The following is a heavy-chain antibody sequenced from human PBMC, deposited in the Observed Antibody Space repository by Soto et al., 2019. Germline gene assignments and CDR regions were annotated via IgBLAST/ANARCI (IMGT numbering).Heavy chain of an antibody. D-gene: IGHD3-3*01. V-gene: IGHV3-30*03. Sequence: PGGSLRLSCAASGFTFSSYGMHWVRQASGKGLEWVAVISYDGSNKYYADSVKGRFTISRDNSKNTLFLQMNSLRAEDTAVYYCTRDQAIFGVVLISYHYYGMDVWGQGTTVTAP. CDR2: ISYDGSNK. J-gene: IGHJ6*02. CDR3: TRDQAIFGVVLISYHYYGMDV. CDR1: GFTFSSYG.